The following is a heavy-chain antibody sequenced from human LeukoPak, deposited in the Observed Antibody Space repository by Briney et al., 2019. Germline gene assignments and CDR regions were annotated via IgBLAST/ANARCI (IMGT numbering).Heavy chain of an antibody. CDR2: ISGSGLKR. V-gene: IGHV3-23*01. CDR3: AKGGNYFDSSDNFNWFDS. CDR1: GFIFSAHG. D-gene: IGHD3-22*01. Sequence: PGGSLRLSCAGSGFIFSAHGMAWARQAPGKTLGWVSAISGSGLKRYYAESVKGRFTISRDNFNNTFFLQMNNLTADDMATFYCAKGGNYFDSSDNFNWFDSWGQGTPVTVSS. J-gene: IGHJ5*01.